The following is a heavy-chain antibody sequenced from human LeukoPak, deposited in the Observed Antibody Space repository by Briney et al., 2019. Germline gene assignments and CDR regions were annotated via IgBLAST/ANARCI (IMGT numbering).Heavy chain of an antibody. J-gene: IGHJ3*02. Sequence: SETLSLTCAVYGGSFSGYYWSWIRQPAGKGLEWIGEMNHSGSTNYNPSLKSRVTISVDTSKNQFSLKLSSVTAADTAVYYCATAWYYDILTGYSRDAFDIWGQGTMVTVSS. CDR3: ATAWYYDILTGYSRDAFDI. CDR1: GGSFSGYY. CDR2: MNHSGST. D-gene: IGHD3-9*01. V-gene: IGHV4-34*01.